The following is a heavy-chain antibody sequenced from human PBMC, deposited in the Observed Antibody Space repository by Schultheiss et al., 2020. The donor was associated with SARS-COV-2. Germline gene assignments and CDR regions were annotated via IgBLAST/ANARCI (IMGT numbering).Heavy chain of an antibody. Sequence: GGSLRLSCAVYGGSFSGYYWSWIRQPPGKGLEWVSVIYGGGNTYYADSVKGRFTISRDNSKNTLYLQMDSLRAEDTAVYYCAKAPSIGWDWFDPWGQGTLVTVSS. CDR2: IYGGGNT. CDR1: GGSFSGYY. CDR3: AKAPSIGWDWFDP. J-gene: IGHJ5*02. V-gene: IGHV3-53*05. D-gene: IGHD6-19*01.